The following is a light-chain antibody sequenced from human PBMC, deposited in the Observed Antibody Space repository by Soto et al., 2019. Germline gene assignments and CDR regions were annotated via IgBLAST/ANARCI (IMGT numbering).Light chain of an antibody. J-gene: IGKJ1*01. CDR3: QQYYTTPWT. CDR1: RHVGNY. Sequence: DIQITQSPSYLSASIVDGVTITCQASRHVGNYVNWYQQKPGQPPKALIYWASTRESGVPDRFSGSGSGTDFTLTISSLQAEDVAVYYCQQYYTTPWTFGQGTKVDI. V-gene: IGKV1-33*01. CDR2: WAS.